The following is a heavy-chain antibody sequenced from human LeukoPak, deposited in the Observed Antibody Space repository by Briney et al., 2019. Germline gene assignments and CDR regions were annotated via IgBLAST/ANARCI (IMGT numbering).Heavy chain of an antibody. CDR1: GASLSSGGYH. D-gene: IGHD2-2*01. CDR2: IYFTGRI. CDR3: ARTGYCSSSSCYEDYGMDV. Sequence: PSQTLSLTCSVSGASLSSGGYHWSWIRQRPGKGLEWIGFIYFTGRILYNPSLKSRVTISQDTSQNQFFLKMTSMTAADTAVYFCARTGYCSSSSCYEDYGMDVWGQGTTVTVSS. V-gene: IGHV4-31*03. J-gene: IGHJ6*02.